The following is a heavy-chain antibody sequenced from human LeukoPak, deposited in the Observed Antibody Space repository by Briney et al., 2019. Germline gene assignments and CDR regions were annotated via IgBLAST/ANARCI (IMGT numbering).Heavy chain of an antibody. CDR3: ARVSSSGLDY. D-gene: IGHD6-6*01. CDR1: GGSISSGGYY. Sequence: PSETLSLTCTVSGGSISSGGYYWNWIRQPAGKGLEWIGRIYTGGDTDYNPSLKSRLTMSVDTSKNQFSLKLSSVTAADTAVYYCARVSSSGLDYWGQGTLVTVSS. CDR2: IYTGGDT. V-gene: IGHV4-61*02. J-gene: IGHJ4*02.